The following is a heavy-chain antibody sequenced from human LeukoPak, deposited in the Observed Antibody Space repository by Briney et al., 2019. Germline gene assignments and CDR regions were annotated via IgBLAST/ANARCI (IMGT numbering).Heavy chain of an antibody. D-gene: IGHD4-17*01. V-gene: IGHV1-2*04. Sequence: GASVKVSCKASGYTFTGYYMHWVRQAPGQGLEWMGWINPNSGGTNYAQKFQGWVTMTRDTSISTAYMELSRLRSDDTAVYYCARAVTSPVRETAYYYYGMDVWGQGTTVTVSS. CDR1: GYTFTGYY. J-gene: IGHJ6*02. CDR3: ARAVTSPVRETAYYYYGMDV. CDR2: INPNSGGT.